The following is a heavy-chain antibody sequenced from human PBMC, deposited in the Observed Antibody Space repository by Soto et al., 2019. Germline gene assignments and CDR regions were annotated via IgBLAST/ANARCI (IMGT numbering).Heavy chain of an antibody. Sequence: QVQLQQWGAGLLKPSETLSLTCAVYGGSFSGYYWSWIRQPPGKGLEWIGEINHSGSTNYNPSLKSRVTISVDTSKNQFSRNLSSVTAADTAVYYCARGHRRNYGDHGSFDYWGQGTLGTVSS. J-gene: IGHJ4*02. CDR2: INHSGST. CDR3: ARGHRRNYGDHGSFDY. D-gene: IGHD4-17*01. V-gene: IGHV4-34*01. CDR1: GGSFSGYY.